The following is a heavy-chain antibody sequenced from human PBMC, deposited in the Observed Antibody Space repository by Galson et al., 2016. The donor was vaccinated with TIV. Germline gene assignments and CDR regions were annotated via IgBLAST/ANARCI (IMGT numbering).Heavy chain of an antibody. CDR1: GYTVTSYY. CDR2: INPSGGDA. CDR3: GRARINWGNFDY. D-gene: IGHD7-27*01. V-gene: IGHV1-46*03. Sequence: SVKVSCKGSGYTVTSYYIHWVRQAPGQGLEWMGRINPSGGDATYAQKFQGRFILTRDTSTSTIYMDLSSLTSDDTAVYFCGRARINWGNFDYWGQGTLVTVSS. J-gene: IGHJ4*02.